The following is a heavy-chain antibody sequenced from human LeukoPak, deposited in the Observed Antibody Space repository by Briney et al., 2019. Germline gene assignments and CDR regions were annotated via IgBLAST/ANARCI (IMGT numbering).Heavy chain of an antibody. J-gene: IGHJ4*02. CDR2: INHSGST. V-gene: IGHV4-34*01. Sequence: SETLSLTCAVYGGSSSGYYWSWIRQPPGKGLEWIGEINHSGSTNYNPSLKSRVTISVDTPKDQFSLRLSSVTAADTAVYYCARVRYCSSTSCPWGQGTLVTVSS. D-gene: IGHD2-2*01. CDR3: ARVRYCSSTSCP. CDR1: GGSSSGYY.